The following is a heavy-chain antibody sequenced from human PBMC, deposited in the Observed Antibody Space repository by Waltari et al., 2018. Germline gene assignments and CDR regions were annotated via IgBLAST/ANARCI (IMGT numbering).Heavy chain of an antibody. CDR1: EFPFSGYA. CDR2: ISGSGGNT. J-gene: IGHJ4*02. V-gene: IGHV3-23*01. Sequence: EVQLLESGGGLVQPGGSLRLSCAAYEFPFSGYAMNWVRQAPGKGREWVSTISGSGGNTYYADSVKGRFTISRDNSKNTLYLQMNSLRAEDTAVYYCAKDPAGTYYFEYWGQGTLVTVSS. D-gene: IGHD6-19*01. CDR3: AKDPAGTYYFEY.